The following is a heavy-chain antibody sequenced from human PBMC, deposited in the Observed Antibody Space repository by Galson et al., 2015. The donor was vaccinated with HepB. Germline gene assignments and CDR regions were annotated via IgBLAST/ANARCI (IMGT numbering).Heavy chain of an antibody. CDR1: GFTFSSYG. Sequence: SLRLSCAASGFTFSSYGMHWVRQAPGKGLEWVAVISYDGSNKYYADSVKGRFTISRDNSKNTLYLQMNSLRAEDTAVYYCAKGRSIVVDREGWFDPWGQGTLVTVSS. CDR2: ISYDGSNK. D-gene: IGHD2-21*01. V-gene: IGHV3-30*18. CDR3: AKGRSIVVDREGWFDP. J-gene: IGHJ5*02.